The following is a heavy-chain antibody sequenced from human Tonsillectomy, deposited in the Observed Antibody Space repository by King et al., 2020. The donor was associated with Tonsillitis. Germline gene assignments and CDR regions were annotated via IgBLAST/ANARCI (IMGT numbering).Heavy chain of an antibody. CDR2: IYYSGST. D-gene: IGHD6-19*01. CDR3: ARRRSSGWYYFDY. Sequence: QLQESGPGLVKPSETLSLTCTVSGDSITSSSYYWGWIRQPPGKGLEWIGTIYYSGSTYYNPSLKSRVTISVDTSKNQFSLKLRPVTAADTAVYYCARRRSSGWYYFDYRGQGTLVTVSS. V-gene: IGHV4-39*01. CDR1: GDSITSSSYY. J-gene: IGHJ4*02.